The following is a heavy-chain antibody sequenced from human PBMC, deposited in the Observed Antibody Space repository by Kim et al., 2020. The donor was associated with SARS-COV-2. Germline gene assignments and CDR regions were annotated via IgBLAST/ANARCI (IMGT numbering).Heavy chain of an antibody. V-gene: IGHV3-21*01. CDR3: ARARPTDF. CDR2: IGSNSIYI. D-gene: IGHD4-17*01. Sequence: GGSLRLSCAGSGFTFSSYTMNWVRQAPGKGLEWVSTIGSNSIYIYYADSVKGRFTISRDNAKNSLYLQMNSLRAEDSAVYYCARARPTDFWGQGTLVTVSS. J-gene: IGHJ4*02. CDR1: GFTFSSYT.